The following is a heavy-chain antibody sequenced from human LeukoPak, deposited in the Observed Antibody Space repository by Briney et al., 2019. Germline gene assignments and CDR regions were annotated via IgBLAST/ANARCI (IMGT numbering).Heavy chain of an antibody. CDR1: GGTFSSYA. D-gene: IGHD3-22*01. V-gene: IGHV1-69*05. CDR2: IIPIFGTA. J-gene: IGHJ4*02. Sequence: SVKVSCKASGGTFSSYAISWVRQAPGQGLEWMGRIIPIFGTANYAQKFQGRVTITTDESTSTAYTELSSLRSEDTAVYYCARDDYYDSSGYYKPNPFDYWGQGTLVTVSS. CDR3: ARDDYYDSSGYYKPNPFDY.